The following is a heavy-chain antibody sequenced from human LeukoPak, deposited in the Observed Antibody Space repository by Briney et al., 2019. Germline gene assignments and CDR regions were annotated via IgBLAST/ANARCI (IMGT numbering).Heavy chain of an antibody. CDR2: IYTAGKT. J-gene: IGHJ4*02. CDR1: GFTVSINY. D-gene: IGHD1-1*01. V-gene: IGHV3-53*01. CDR3: AKASPPGRVFDC. Sequence: GGSLRLSCAASGFTVSINYMSWVRQAPGKGLEWVSVIYTAGKTYYADSVKGRFSISRDNSKNTVYLQMNSLRAEDTAVYYCAKASPPGRVFDCWGQGTLDTVSS.